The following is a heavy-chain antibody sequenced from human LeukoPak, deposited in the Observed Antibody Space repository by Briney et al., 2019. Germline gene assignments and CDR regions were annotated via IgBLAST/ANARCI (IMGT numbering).Heavy chain of an antibody. CDR2: IYNSVRT. J-gene: IGHJ6*01. CDR3: VRDLVATIDHYYYGMDV. Sequence: SETLSLTCIVSGGSVSSGSYYWSWSRQPPGKGLEWIGWIYNSVRTNYNPSLKSRVTISVDTSKNQLSLKLSSVTAADTAVYFCVRDLVATIDHYYYGMDVSGQGSTVTVSS. D-gene: IGHD5-12*01. CDR1: GGSVSSGSYY. V-gene: IGHV4-61*01.